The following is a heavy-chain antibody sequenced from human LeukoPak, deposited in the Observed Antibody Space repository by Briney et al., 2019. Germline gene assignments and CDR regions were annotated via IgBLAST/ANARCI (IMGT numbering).Heavy chain of an antibody. CDR2: IYYSGST. J-gene: IGHJ4*02. Sequence: SETLSLTCTVPGGSISSYYWSWIRQPPGKGLEWIGYIYYSGSTNYNPSLKSRVTISVDTSKNQFSLKLSSVTAADTAVYYCARLEGATHFDYWGQGTLVTVSS. CDR3: ARLEGATHFDY. CDR1: GGSISSYY. D-gene: IGHD1-26*01. V-gene: IGHV4-59*08.